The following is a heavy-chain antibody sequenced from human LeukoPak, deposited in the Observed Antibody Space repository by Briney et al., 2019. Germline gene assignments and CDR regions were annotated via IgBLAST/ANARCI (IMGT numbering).Heavy chain of an antibody. Sequence: GGSLRLSCAASRFTFSNYGMHWVRQAPGKGLEWVAVVSHDGSNKYYADSVKGRFSISRDNSKNTLYLQMNSLSAGDTAIYYCAKDRPKYCGGDGSIFDCWGQGTLVTVSS. CDR3: AKDRPKYCGGDGSIFDC. V-gene: IGHV3-30*18. J-gene: IGHJ4*02. D-gene: IGHD2-21*02. CDR1: RFTFSNYG. CDR2: VSHDGSNK.